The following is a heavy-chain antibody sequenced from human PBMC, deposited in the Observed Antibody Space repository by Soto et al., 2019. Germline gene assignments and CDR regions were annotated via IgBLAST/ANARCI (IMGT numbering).Heavy chain of an antibody. CDR2: ISSTGSYT. J-gene: IGHJ4*02. D-gene: IGHD2-8*01. Sequence: PGGSLRLSCTASGFTFNDYYMTWFRRAPGTGLEWVSYISSTGSYTNYAESVKGRFTISRDNAKNSLYLQMDSLRDEDTAVYYCAKAYSTSYWYFDSWGLGTLVTVSS. V-gene: IGHV3-11*05. CDR3: AKAYSTSYWYFDS. CDR1: GFTFNDYY.